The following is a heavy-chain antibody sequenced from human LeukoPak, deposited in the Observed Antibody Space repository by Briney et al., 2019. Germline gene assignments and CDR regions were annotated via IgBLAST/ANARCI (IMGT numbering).Heavy chain of an antibody. CDR1: GFIFSDYY. V-gene: IGHV3-11*04. CDR2: ISSSGSTM. CDR3: ARDLTPYCTNGVCFDAFDI. D-gene: IGHD2-8*01. J-gene: IGHJ3*02. Sequence: PGGSLRLSCAASGFIFSDYYMSWIRQAPGKGLEWVSYISSSGSTMYYTDSVKGRFTISRDNAKDSLYLQMNSLRAEDTAIYYCARDLTPYCTNGVCFDAFDIWGQGTMVTVSP.